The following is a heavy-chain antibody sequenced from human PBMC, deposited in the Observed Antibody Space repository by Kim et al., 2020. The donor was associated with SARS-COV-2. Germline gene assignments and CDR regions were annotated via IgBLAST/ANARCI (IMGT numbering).Heavy chain of an antibody. CDR3: ARESSSGWYSSWFDP. CDR1: GYSFSSHW. V-gene: IGHV5-51*01. J-gene: IGHJ5*02. Sequence: GESLKISCQGSGYSFSSHWIGWVRQMPGKGLEWMGIIYPGDSDTRYRPSFQGQVTISADKSISTAYLQWSSLKASDTAMYYCARESSSGWYSSWFDPWGQGTLVTVSS. D-gene: IGHD6-19*01. CDR2: IYPGDSDT.